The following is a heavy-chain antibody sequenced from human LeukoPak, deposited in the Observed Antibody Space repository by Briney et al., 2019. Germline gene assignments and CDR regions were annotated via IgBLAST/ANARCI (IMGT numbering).Heavy chain of an antibody. J-gene: IGHJ4*02. CDR1: GGSISSYY. Sequence: PSETLSLTCIVSGGSISSYYWTWIRQPPGKGLEWIGYIYYNGSTNYNPSLKSRVIIPVDTSKNHFSLNLNSVTAADTAVYYCARQSRGIAVAGLDYWGQGILVTVS. CDR3: ARQSRGIAVAGLDY. CDR2: IYYNGST. D-gene: IGHD6-19*01. V-gene: IGHV4-59*08.